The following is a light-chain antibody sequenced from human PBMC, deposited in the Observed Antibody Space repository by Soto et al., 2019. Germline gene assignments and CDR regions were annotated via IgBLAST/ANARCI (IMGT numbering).Light chain of an antibody. J-gene: IGKJ1*01. CDR1: QDISNY. V-gene: IGKV1-33*01. Sequence: DIQMTQSPSSLSASVGDRVTITCQASQDISNYLNWYQQKPGKAPKLLIYDASNLETGVPSRFSGSGFGTEFTLTISSLQPDDFATYYCQQYNSYSFGQGTKVDIK. CDR2: DAS. CDR3: QQYNSYS.